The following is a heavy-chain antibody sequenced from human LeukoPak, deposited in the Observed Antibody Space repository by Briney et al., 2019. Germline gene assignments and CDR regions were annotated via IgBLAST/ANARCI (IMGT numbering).Heavy chain of an antibody. CDR3: ARRLYDSSGYYYEVDAFDI. V-gene: IGHV4-59*08. J-gene: IGHJ3*02. CDR1: GGSISSYY. Sequence: PETLSLTCTVSGGSISSYYWSWIRQPPGKGLEWIGYIYYSGSTNYNPSLKSRVTISVDTSKNQFSLKLSSVTAADTAVYYCARRLYDSSGYYYEVDAFDIWGQGTMVTVSS. CDR2: IYYSGST. D-gene: IGHD3-22*01.